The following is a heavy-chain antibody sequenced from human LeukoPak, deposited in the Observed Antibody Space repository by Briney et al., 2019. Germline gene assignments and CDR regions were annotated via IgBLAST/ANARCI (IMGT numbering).Heavy chain of an antibody. V-gene: IGHV4-39*07. CDR2: IYYSGST. J-gene: IGHJ3*02. CDR3: ARKTSSSWLNDAFDI. CDR1: GGSISSSSYY. Sequence: SETLSLTCTVSGGSISSSSYYWGWIRQPPGQGLEWIGSIYYSGSTYYNPSLKSRVTISVDTSKNQFSLKLSSVTAADTAVYYCARKTSSSWLNDAFDIWGQGTMVTVSS. D-gene: IGHD6-13*01.